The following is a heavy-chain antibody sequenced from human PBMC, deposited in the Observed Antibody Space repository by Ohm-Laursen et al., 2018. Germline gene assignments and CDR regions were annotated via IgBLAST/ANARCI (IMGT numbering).Heavy chain of an antibody. CDR1: GHTLTELS. J-gene: IGHJ4*02. D-gene: IGHD4-23*01. CDR3: ARGVRRRKWYLVDY. V-gene: IGHV1-24*01. Sequence: SVKVSCKVSGHTLTELSIHWVRQSPGKGLEWLGGSDSEDDETIYAQKLQGRVSMTEDTSTETAYMELSGLKSEDTAVYYCARGVRRRKWYLVDYWGQGTLVTVSS. CDR2: SDSEDDET.